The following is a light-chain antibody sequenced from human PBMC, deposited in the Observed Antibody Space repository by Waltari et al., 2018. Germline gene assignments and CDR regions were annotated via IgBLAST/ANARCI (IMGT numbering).Light chain of an antibody. CDR3: QHYVSLPAT. V-gene: IGKV3-20*01. CDR1: QSVSRS. CDR2: GAS. J-gene: IGKJ1*01. Sequence: EIVLTQSPGSLSSSPGERVTLSCRASQSVSRSLAWYQQKPGQAPRLLIFGASNRATGIPDRFSCRWSGTDFSLTISRLEPEDFAVYYCQHYVSLPATFGQGTKVEIK.